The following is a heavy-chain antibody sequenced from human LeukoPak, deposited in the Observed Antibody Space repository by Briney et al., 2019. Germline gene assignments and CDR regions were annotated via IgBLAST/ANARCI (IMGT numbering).Heavy chain of an antibody. CDR2: INSDGSST. V-gene: IGHV3-74*01. CDR1: GFTFSSYW. Sequence: GGSLRLSCAASGFTFSSYWMHRVRQAPGKGLVWVSRINSDGSSTYYADSVKGRFTISRDNSKNTLYLQMNSLRAEDAAVYYCANYYGSGSWSLVWGQGTLVTVSS. D-gene: IGHD3-10*01. CDR3: ANYYGSGSWSLV. J-gene: IGHJ4*02.